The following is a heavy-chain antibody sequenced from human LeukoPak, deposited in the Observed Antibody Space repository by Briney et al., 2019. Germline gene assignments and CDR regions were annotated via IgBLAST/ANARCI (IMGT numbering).Heavy chain of an antibody. CDR2: IYYSGST. Sequence: SSETLSLTCTVSGGSISSYYWSSVRQPPGKGLEWIGDIYYSGSTNYNPSLKSRVTISVDTSKNQFSLKLSSVPTADTAVYYCARPSLAARLYYFDHWGQGTLVTVSS. V-gene: IGHV4-59*01. J-gene: IGHJ4*02. CDR3: ARPSLAARLYYFDH. D-gene: IGHD6-6*01. CDR1: GGSISSYY.